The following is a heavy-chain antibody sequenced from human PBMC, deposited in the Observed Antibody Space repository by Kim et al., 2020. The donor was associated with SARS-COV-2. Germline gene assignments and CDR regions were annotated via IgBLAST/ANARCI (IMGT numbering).Heavy chain of an antibody. J-gene: IGHJ4*02. D-gene: IGHD6-13*01. CDR3: ARGQVRGRYSSSWYPY. CDR2: INHSGST. V-gene: IGHV4-34*01. CDR1: GGSFSGYY. Sequence: SETLSLTCAVYGGSFSGYYWSWIRQPPGKGLEWIGEINHSGSTNYNPSLKSRVTISVDTSKNQFSLKLSSVTAADTAVYYCARGQVRGRYSSSWYPYWGQGTLVTVSS.